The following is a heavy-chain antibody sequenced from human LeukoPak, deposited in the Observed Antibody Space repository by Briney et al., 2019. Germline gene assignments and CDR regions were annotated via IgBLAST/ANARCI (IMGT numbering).Heavy chain of an antibody. J-gene: IGHJ4*02. V-gene: IGHV4-59*01. CDR3: ARYGLIRGFEY. CDR2: IYYRGST. D-gene: IGHD3-16*01. Sequence: SETLSLTCTVSGVSISSYYWRWIRQPPGKELEWIGYIYYRGSTNYSPSLKSRVTISVDTSKNQFSLKLSSVTAADTAVYYCARYGLIRGFEYWGQGTLVTVSS. CDR1: GVSISSYY.